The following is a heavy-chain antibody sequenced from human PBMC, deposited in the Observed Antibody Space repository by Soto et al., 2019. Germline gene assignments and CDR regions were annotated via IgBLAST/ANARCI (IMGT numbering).Heavy chain of an antibody. J-gene: IGHJ4*02. Sequence: GESLKISCKGSGYSFTSYWIAWVRQMPGKGLESMGIIYPADSDTRYSPSFQGQVTISADKSISTAYLQWSSLKASDTAIYYCARSYTGDYEYYFDYWGQGTLVTVSS. V-gene: IGHV5-51*01. D-gene: IGHD4-17*01. CDR3: ARSYTGDYEYYFDY. CDR2: IYPADSDT. CDR1: GYSFTSYW.